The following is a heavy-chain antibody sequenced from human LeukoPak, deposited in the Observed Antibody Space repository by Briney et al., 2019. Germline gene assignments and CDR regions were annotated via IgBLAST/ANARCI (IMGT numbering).Heavy chain of an antibody. CDR2: IYYSGST. CDR3: ARVIAAAGIGVGGYYYYYYMDV. V-gene: IGHV4-59*01. J-gene: IGHJ6*03. CDR1: GGSISSYY. Sequence: PSETLSLTCTVSGGSISSYYWSWIRQPPGKGLEWIGYIYYSGSTNYNPSLKSRVTISVDTSKNQFSLKLSSVTAADTAVYYCARVIAAAGIGVGGYYYYYYMDVWGKGTTVTISS. D-gene: IGHD6-13*01.